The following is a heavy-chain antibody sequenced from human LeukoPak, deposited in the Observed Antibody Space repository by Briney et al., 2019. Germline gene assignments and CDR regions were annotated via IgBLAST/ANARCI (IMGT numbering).Heavy chain of an antibody. CDR1: GFSFSNYA. Sequence: GGSLRLSCAASGFSFSNYAMSWVRQAPGKGLEWVSAISGSGGSTYHADSVKGRFTISRDNSKNTLYLQMNNLRAEDAAVYYCARAPVTSCRGAFCYPFDYWGQGTRVTVSS. CDR3: ARAPVTSCRGAFCYPFDY. J-gene: IGHJ4*02. D-gene: IGHD2-15*01. V-gene: IGHV3-23*01. CDR2: ISGSGGST.